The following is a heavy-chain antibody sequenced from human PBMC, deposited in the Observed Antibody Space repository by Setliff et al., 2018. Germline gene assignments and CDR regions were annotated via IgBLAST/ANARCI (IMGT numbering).Heavy chain of an antibody. Sequence: ASVKVSCKASGYTFTYFGVSWLRLAPGQGLEWMGWVSPIDDGKPGYAQKLQDRATMTTDTSTGTAYLELRSLRSDDTAVYYCSRLVRYCTTTSCQRLSGDEYWGQGTLVTVSS. V-gene: IGHV1-18*01. CDR1: GYTFTYFG. CDR3: SRLVRYCTTTSCQRLSGDEY. CDR2: VSPIDDGKP. J-gene: IGHJ4*02. D-gene: IGHD2-2*01.